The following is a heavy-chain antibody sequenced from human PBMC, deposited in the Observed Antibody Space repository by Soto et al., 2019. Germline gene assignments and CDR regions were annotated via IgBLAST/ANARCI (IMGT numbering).Heavy chain of an antibody. CDR3: ARGGVVGATAPYAY. J-gene: IGHJ4*02. CDR2: IWYDGSNK. Sequence: GGSLRLSCAASGFTFSSYGMHWVRQAPGKGLEWVAVIWYDGSNKYYADSVKGRFTISRDNSKNTLYLQMNSLRAEDTAVYYCARGGVVGATAPYAYWGQGTLVTVSS. D-gene: IGHD1-26*01. CDR1: GFTFSSYG. V-gene: IGHV3-33*01.